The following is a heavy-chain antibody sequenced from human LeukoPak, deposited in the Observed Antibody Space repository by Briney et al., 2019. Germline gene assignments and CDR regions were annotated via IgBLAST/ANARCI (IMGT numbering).Heavy chain of an antibody. J-gene: IGHJ4*02. CDR2: IYYSGST. CDR3: ARRDYGDYPGFDY. Sequence: SETLSLTCTVPGGSISSSSYYWGWIRQPPGKGLEWIGSIYYSGSTYYNPSLKSRVTISVDTSKNQFSLKLSSVTAADTAVYYCARRDYGDYPGFDYWGQGTLVTVSS. V-gene: IGHV4-39*01. D-gene: IGHD4-17*01. CDR1: GGSISSSSYY.